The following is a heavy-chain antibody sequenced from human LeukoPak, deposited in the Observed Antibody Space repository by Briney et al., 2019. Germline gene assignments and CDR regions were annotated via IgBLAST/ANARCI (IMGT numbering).Heavy chain of an antibody. J-gene: IGHJ4*02. CDR3: SAGY. CDR1: GFTFTNYA. Sequence: GGSLRLSCAASGFTFTNYAMSWVRQAPGKGLEWVGRIKSKTDGGTTDYAAPVKGRFTISRDDSKNTLFLQMNSLKTEDTAVYYCSAGYWGQGTLVTVSS. V-gene: IGHV3-15*01. CDR2: IKSKTDGGTT.